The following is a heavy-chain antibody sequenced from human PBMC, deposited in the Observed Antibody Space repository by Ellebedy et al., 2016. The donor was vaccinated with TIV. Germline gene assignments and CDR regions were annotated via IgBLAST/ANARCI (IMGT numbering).Heavy chain of an antibody. Sequence: GSLRLXCAVYGGSFSGYYWSWIRQPPGKGLEWIGEINHSGSTNYNPSLKSRVTISVDTSKNQFSLKLSSVTAADTAVYYCARDRLDYWGQGTLVTVSS. CDR1: GGSFSGYY. CDR3: ARDRLDY. V-gene: IGHV4-34*01. J-gene: IGHJ4*02. CDR2: INHSGST.